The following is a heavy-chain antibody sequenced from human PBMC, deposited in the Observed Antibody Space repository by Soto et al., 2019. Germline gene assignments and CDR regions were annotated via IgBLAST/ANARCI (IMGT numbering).Heavy chain of an antibody. CDR1: GGSFSGYY. J-gene: IGHJ4*02. D-gene: IGHD3-10*01. CDR3: ARGRNYYGSGSSGYY. Sequence: QVQLQQWGAGLLKPSETLSLTCAVYGGSFSGYYWSWIRQPPGKGLEWIGEINHSGSTNYNPSLKSRVTISVDTSKNQFSLKLSSVTAADTAVYYCARGRNYYGSGSSGYYWGQGTLVTVSS. CDR2: INHSGST. V-gene: IGHV4-34*01.